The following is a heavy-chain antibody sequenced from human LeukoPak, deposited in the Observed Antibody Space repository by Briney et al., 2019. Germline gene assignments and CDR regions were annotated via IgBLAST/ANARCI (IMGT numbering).Heavy chain of an antibody. V-gene: IGHV3-23*01. CDR2: ISGSGDNT. Sequence: GGSLRLSCAASGFTFSSYAMSWVRQAPGKGLEWVSSISGSGDNTYYADSVKGRFTISRDNSKNTLYLQMNSLRAEDTAVYYCARVMGRYCSSTSCYVDYWGQGTLVTVSS. CDR3: ARVMGRYCSSTSCYVDY. CDR1: GFTFSSYA. J-gene: IGHJ4*02. D-gene: IGHD2-2*01.